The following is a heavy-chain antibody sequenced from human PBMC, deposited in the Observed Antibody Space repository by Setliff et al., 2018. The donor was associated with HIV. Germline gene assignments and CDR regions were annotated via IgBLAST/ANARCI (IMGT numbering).Heavy chain of an antibody. CDR3: ARTYYNVWSGYYGAPGWFDP. J-gene: IGHJ5*02. V-gene: IGHV4-61*05. D-gene: IGHD3-3*01. Sequence: SETLSLTCTVSGGSIKSSSYYWGWIRQPPGKGLEWIGRIYSSGSTNYNPSLKSRVTTSVDTSKNQFSLKLSSVTAADTAVYYCARTYYNVWSGYYGAPGWFDPWGQGTLVTVSS. CDR2: IYSSGST. CDR1: GGSIKSSSYY.